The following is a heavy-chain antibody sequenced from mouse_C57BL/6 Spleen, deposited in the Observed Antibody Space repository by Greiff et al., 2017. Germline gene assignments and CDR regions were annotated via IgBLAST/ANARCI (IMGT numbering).Heavy chain of an antibody. D-gene: IGHD1-1*01. CDR2: IYPGDGDT. V-gene: IGHV1-80*01. Sequence: VQLQQSGAELVKPGASVKISCKASGYAFSSYWMNWVKQRPGKGLEWIGQIYPGDGDTNYNGKFKGKATLTADQSSSTAYLQLSSLTSEDSVVYFCANDYGSSWYFDVWGTGTTVTVSS. CDR3: ANDYGSSWYFDV. CDR1: GYAFSSYW. J-gene: IGHJ1*03.